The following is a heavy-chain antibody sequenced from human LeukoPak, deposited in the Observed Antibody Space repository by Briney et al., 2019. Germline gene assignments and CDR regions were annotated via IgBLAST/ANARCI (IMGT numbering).Heavy chain of an antibody. CDR1: GGSLSGYY. V-gene: IGHV4-34*01. J-gene: IGHJ4*02. CDR3: ARGSPHEWELLSV. CDR2: IDRGGST. Sequence: SETLSLTCAVYGGSLSGYYWTWIRQPPGKGLEWIGEIDRGGSTVCKSSLRSRVTISVDTSKNQFSLKLSSVTAADTAVYYCARGSPHEWELLSVWGQGTLVTVSS. D-gene: IGHD1-26*01.